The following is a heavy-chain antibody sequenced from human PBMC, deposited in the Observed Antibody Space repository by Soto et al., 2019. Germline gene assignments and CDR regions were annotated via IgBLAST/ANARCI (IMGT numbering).Heavy chain of an antibody. D-gene: IGHD3-10*01. CDR3: AKLIAGAGSNWFDP. CDR2: TFYGGST. V-gene: IGHV4-59*01. Sequence: SETLSLTCSVSGGAISGYYWLWIRQPPGKGLEWIGYTFYGGSTNYNPSLKSRVSISSDTSKNHLSLKLSSMTAADTAVYYCAKLIAGAGSNWFDPWGQGTLVTVS. J-gene: IGHJ5*02. CDR1: GGAISGYY.